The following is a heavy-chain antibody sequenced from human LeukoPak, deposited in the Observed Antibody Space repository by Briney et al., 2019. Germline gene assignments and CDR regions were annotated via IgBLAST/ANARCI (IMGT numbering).Heavy chain of an antibody. D-gene: IGHD4-17*01. CDR1: GYTLTELS. Sequence: GASVKVSCKVSGYTLTELSMHWVRHAPGKGLEWMGGFDPEDGETIYAQKFQGRVTMTEDTSTDTAYMELSSLRSEDTAVYYCATSEGGGLRIYFDYWGQGTLVTVSS. V-gene: IGHV1-24*01. CDR3: ATSEGGGLRIYFDY. J-gene: IGHJ4*02. CDR2: FDPEDGET.